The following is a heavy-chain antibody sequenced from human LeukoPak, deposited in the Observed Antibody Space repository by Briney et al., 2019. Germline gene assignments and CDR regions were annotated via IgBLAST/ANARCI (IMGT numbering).Heavy chain of an antibody. CDR3: ARDLEGTASGSYYRASMDV. Sequence: ASVKVSCKASGYTFTSYYIHWVRQAPGQGLEWMGIINPSGGSTSYTQKFQGRVTMTRDTSTSTVYMELSSLGSEDTAVYYCARDLEGTASGSYYRASMDVWGKGTTVTVSS. J-gene: IGHJ6*04. CDR1: GYTFTSYY. CDR2: INPSGGST. V-gene: IGHV1-46*01. D-gene: IGHD3-10*01.